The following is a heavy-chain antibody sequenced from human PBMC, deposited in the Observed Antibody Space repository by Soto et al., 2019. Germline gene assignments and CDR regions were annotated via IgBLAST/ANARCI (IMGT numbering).Heavy chain of an antibody. V-gene: IGHV6-1*01. CDR3: ARDQYDSSGNYLLDGFDI. CDR1: GDSVSTNSAT. D-gene: IGHD3-22*01. CDR2: TYYRSKWYN. J-gene: IGHJ3*02. Sequence: SQTLSLTCAISGDSVSTNSATWDWIRQSPSRGLEWLGRTYYRSKWYNDYAVSVKGRITINPDTSNNQLSLQLNSVTPDDTAVYYCARDQYDSSGNYLLDGFDIWGQGTMVTVSS.